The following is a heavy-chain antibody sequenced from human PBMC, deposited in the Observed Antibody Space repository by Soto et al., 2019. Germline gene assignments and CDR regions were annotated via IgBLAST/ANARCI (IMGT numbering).Heavy chain of an antibody. CDR2: IYYSGST. V-gene: IGHV4-30-4*01. D-gene: IGHD2-15*01. CDR3: ARGTGYCSGGSCYYYGMDV. Sequence: QVQLQESGPGLVKPSQTLSLTCTVSGGSISSGDYYWSWIRQPPGKGLGWIGYIYYSGSTYYNPSLKSRVTISVDTSKNPFSLKLSSVTAADTAVYYCARGTGYCSGGSCYYYGMDVWGQGTTVTVSS. CDR1: GGSISSGDYY. J-gene: IGHJ6*02.